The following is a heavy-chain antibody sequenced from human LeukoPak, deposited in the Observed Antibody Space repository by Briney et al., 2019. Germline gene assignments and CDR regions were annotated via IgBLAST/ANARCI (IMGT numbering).Heavy chain of an antibody. V-gene: IGHV5-51*01. CDR3: ARLCSSTSCAGLDY. D-gene: IGHD2-2*01. Sequence: ASVKVSCKGSGYSFTSYWIGWVRQMPGKGLEWMGIIYPGDSDTRYSSSFQGQLTISADKSISTAYLQWSSLKASDTAMYYCARLCSSTSCAGLDYWGQGTLVTVSS. CDR1: GYSFTSYW. J-gene: IGHJ4*02. CDR2: IYPGDSDT.